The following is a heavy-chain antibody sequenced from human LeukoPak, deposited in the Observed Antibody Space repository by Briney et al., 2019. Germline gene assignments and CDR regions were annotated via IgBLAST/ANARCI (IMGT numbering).Heavy chain of an antibody. D-gene: IGHD6-13*01. Sequence: SETLSLTCTVSGGSISSCGYYWSRNRQHPGMGLEWIGDIYLCGSHYYNPSLKTWVTILVEKFNNQFSLKLSSGTAGGTGVYYCAGVCSVGQLGDFDYWGQGTLVTVS. CDR2: IYLCGSH. CDR3: AGVCSVGQLGDFDY. CDR1: GGSISSCGYY. V-gene: IGHV4-31*03. J-gene: IGHJ4*02.